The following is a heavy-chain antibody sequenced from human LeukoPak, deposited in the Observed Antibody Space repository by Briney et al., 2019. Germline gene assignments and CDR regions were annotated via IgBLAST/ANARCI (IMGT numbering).Heavy chain of an antibody. V-gene: IGHV3-74*01. CDR1: GFSFRSHW. CDR2: INNAGRDT. Sequence: PGGSLRLSCAASGFSFRSHWMHWVRQAPGKGLEWLSRINNAGRDTNYSDSVKGGFTISRDNAKNMVYLQMNSLRVEDTAVYFCVRGSFGPDIWGQGTLVTVSS. J-gene: IGHJ3*02. CDR3: VRGSFGPDI. D-gene: IGHD3-3*02.